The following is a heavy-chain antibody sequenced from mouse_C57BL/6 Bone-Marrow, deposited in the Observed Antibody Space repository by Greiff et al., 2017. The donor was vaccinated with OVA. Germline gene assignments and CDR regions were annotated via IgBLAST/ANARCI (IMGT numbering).Heavy chain of an antibody. Sequence: EVQLVESGGGLVKPGGSLKLSCAASGFTFSSYTMSWVRQTPEKRLEWVATISGGGGNTYYPDSVKGRFTISRDNAKNTLYLQMSSLRSEDTALYYCARFLYYFDYWGQGTTLTVSS. J-gene: IGHJ2*01. D-gene: IGHD1-1*01. V-gene: IGHV5-9*01. CDR2: ISGGGGNT. CDR1: GFTFSSYT. CDR3: ARFLYYFDY.